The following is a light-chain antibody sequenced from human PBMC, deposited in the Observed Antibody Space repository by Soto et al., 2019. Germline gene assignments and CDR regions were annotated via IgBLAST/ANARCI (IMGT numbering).Light chain of an antibody. V-gene: IGKV3-15*01. CDR3: QQYNNWWT. Sequence: EIVMTQSPATLSVSPGERATLSCRASQSVSSNLAWYQQKPGQVPRLLIYGASTRATGIPARFSGSGSGTDFTLTISSLQSDDFVVYYCQQYNNWWTFGQGTKVEIK. CDR1: QSVSSN. J-gene: IGKJ1*01. CDR2: GAS.